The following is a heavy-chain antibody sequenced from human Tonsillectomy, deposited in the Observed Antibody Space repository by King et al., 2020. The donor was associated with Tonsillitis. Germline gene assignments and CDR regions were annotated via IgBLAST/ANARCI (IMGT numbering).Heavy chain of an antibody. V-gene: IGHV4-39*01. CDR3: ASLGSSNFYYFDY. CDR2: ISYSGST. Sequence: QLQESGPGLVKPSGTLSLSCTVSGGSISSTYYYWGWIRQPPGKGLEWIGSISYSGSTHYNPSLKSRVTISVDTSKNQFSLKLSSVTAADTAVYHCASLGSSNFYYFDYWGQGTLVTVSS. D-gene: IGHD6-13*01. J-gene: IGHJ4*02. CDR1: GGSISSTYYY.